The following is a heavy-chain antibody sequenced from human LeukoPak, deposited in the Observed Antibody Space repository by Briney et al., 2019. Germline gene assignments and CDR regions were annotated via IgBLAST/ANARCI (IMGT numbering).Heavy chain of an antibody. CDR1: GFTFSSYG. V-gene: IGHV3-30*03. CDR2: ISYAVSNK. J-gene: IGHJ4*02. CDR3: ASGITIRDLDY. D-gene: IGHD3-10*01. Sequence: PGRSLRLSCAASGFTFSSYGMHWVRQSPGKGLEWVAVISYAVSNKYYADSVKGRFTISRDNAKNSLFLQMISLRAEDTAVYYCASGITIRDLDYWGQGTLVTVSS.